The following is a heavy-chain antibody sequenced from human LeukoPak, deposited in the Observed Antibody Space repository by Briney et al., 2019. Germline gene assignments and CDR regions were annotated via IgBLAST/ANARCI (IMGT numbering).Heavy chain of an antibody. D-gene: IGHD1-26*01. CDR1: GGSFSGYY. CDR3: ARGRTAWELMPFDY. J-gene: IGHJ4*02. CDR2: INHSGST. V-gene: IGHV4-34*01. Sequence: KPSETLSLTCAVYGGSFSGYYWSWIRQPPGKGLEWIGEINHSGSTNYNPSLKSRVTISVDTSKNQFSLKLSSVTAADTAVYYCARGRTAWELMPFDYWGQGTLVTVSP.